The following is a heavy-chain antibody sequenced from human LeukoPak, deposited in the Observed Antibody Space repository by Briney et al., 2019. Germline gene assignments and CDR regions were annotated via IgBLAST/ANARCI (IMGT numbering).Heavy chain of an antibody. CDR2: LYYSGST. J-gene: IGHJ6*02. CDR3: ARVTGWFGSSYGMDV. V-gene: IGHV4-59*01. Sequence: SETLSLTCTVSGGSIDSYYWSWIRQPPGKGLDWIGYLYYSGSTNYNPSLKSRVTISVDTSKNQFSLKLSSVTAADTAVYYCARVTGWFGSSYGMDVWGQGTTVTVSS. D-gene: IGHD3-10*01. CDR1: GGSIDSYY.